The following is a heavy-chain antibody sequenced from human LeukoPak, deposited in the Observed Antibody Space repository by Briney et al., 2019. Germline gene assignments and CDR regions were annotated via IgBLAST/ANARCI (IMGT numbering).Heavy chain of an antibody. CDR2: ISSGSSAI. V-gene: IGHV3-21*01. CDR3: ARGHTAVTRHFDF. Sequence: GGSLRLSCAASGFTFSSFEMKWVRQAPGKGLEWVSIISSGSSAIFSADALKGRFTISRDDAKNLLYLDMNSLGAEDTAVYYCARGHTAVTRHFDFWGQGTLVTVSS. D-gene: IGHD4-17*01. J-gene: IGHJ4*02. CDR1: GFTFSSFE.